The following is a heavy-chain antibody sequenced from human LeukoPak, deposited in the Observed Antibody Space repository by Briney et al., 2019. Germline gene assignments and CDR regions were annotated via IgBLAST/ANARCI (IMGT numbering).Heavy chain of an antibody. V-gene: IGHV3-23*01. Sequence: GVSVRLSCVASGFTFSDYAMSWVRQAPGKGLEWVSGISDSGGSTYYADSVKGRCTISRDNSKNTVSLQMNNLRAEDTAVYFCARHDSFIPYWGQGTLVTVTS. CDR1: GFTFSDYA. J-gene: IGHJ4*02. D-gene: IGHD3-16*02. CDR3: ARHDSFIPY. CDR2: ISDSGGST.